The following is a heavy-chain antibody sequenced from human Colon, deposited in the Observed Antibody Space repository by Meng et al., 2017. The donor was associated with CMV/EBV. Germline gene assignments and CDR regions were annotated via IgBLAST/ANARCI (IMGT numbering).Heavy chain of an antibody. D-gene: IGHD3-9*01. Sequence: GGSLRLSCAAYGFTVSSHYMSWVRQAPGKGLEWVSVMYSGGSTYYADSVRGRFTISRDNSKNTLFLQMNSLRAEDTAVYYCARVGYFDRYYFDYWGQGTLVTVSS. V-gene: IGHV3-66*02. CDR2: MYSGGST. J-gene: IGHJ4*02. CDR1: GFTVSSHY. CDR3: ARVGYFDRYYFDY.